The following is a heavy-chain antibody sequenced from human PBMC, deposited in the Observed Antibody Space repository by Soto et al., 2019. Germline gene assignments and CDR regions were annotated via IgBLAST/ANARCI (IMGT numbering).Heavy chain of an antibody. CDR3: AKTLSPVNGPDTAMVDFDY. CDR2: ISYDGSNK. V-gene: IGHV3-30*18. J-gene: IGHJ4*02. D-gene: IGHD5-18*01. CDR1: GFTFSSYG. Sequence: GGSLRLSCAASGFTFSSYGMHWVRQAPGKGLEWVAVISYDGSNKYYADSVKGRFTISRDNSKNTLYLQMNSLRAEDTAVYYCAKTLSPVNGPDTAMVDFDYWGQGTLVTVSS.